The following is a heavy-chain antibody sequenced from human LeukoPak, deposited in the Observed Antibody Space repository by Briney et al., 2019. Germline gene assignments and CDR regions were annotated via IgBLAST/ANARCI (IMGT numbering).Heavy chain of an antibody. CDR1: GGSFSGYY. J-gene: IGHJ6*02. Sequence: SETLPLTCAVYGGSFSGYYWSWIRQPPGKGLEWIGEINHSGSTNYNPSLKSRVTISVDTSKNQFSLKLSSVTAADTAVYYCARGGRYDSSGPYYYYGMDVWGQGTTVTVSS. CDR2: INHSGST. V-gene: IGHV4-34*01. D-gene: IGHD3-22*01. CDR3: ARGGRYDSSGPYYYYGMDV.